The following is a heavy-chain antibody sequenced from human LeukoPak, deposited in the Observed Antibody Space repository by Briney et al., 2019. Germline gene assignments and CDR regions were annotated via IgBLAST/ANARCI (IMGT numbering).Heavy chain of an antibody. CDR1: GFTVSSNY. V-gene: IGHV3-53*01. CDR2: IPSGYTT. D-gene: IGHD3-10*02. Sequence: GGSLRLSCAASGFTVSSNYMSWVRQAPGKGLEWVSGIIPSGYTTYYADSVRGRFTISRDNSRNTVYLQMNSLRAEDTAVYYCAELGITMIGGVWGKGTTVTISS. CDR3: AELGITMIGGV. J-gene: IGHJ6*04.